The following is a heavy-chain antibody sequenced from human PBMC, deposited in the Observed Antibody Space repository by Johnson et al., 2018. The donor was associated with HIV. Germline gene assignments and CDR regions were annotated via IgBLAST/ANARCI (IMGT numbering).Heavy chain of an antibody. V-gene: IGHV3-15*01. Sequence: EVQLVESGGGLVKPGGSLRLSCAASGFTFSNAWMTWVRQAPGKGLEWVGRIKSKNDGGTTDYAAPVNGRFTISRDDSKNTLFLQMNSLKTEDTALYYCTAHYRNAFDIWGQGTMVTVSP. CDR2: IKSKNDGGTT. D-gene: IGHD1-26*01. CDR3: TAHYRNAFDI. CDR1: GFTFSNAW. J-gene: IGHJ3*02.